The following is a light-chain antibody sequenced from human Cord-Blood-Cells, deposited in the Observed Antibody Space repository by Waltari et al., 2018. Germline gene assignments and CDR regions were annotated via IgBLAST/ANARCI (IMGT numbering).Light chain of an antibody. CDR2: DVS. V-gene: IGLV2-14*01. CDR3: SSYTSSSTWV. CDR1: SSDVGGYNY. Sequence: QSALTQPASVSGSPGQSITISCTGTSSDVGGYNYVSWYQQHPGKAPKHMIYDVSKRPSGVSNRFSGSTSGNTASLTISGLQAEDEADYYCSSYTSSSTWVFGGGTKLTVL. J-gene: IGLJ3*02.